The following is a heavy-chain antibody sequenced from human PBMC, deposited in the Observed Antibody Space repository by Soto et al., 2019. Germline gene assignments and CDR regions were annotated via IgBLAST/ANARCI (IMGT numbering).Heavy chain of an antibody. CDR3: GRVSGDGDDMDV. CDR2: IHPRDSDV. CDR1: GYSFTDYL. V-gene: IGHV5-51*01. D-gene: IGHD3-10*02. J-gene: IGHJ6*02. Sequence: PGESLKISCKASGYSFTDYLMGWVRQMPGNGLEWLGIIHPRDSDVRYNSSLKGQVTMSADKSISTAYLQWSSLKASDSAKYFCGRVSGDGDDMDVWGQGTTVTVSS.